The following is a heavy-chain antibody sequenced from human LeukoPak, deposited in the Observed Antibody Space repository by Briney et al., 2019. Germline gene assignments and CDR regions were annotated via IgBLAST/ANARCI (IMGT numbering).Heavy chain of an antibody. CDR2: ISYDGSNK. D-gene: IGHD1-26*01. V-gene: IGHV3-30*03. CDR1: GFTFSSYG. Sequence: GGSLRLSCAASGFTFSSYGMHWVRQAPGKGLEWVAVISYDGSNKYYADSVKGRFTISRDNSKNTLYLQMNSLRAEDTAIYYCAGDRKSGNFLGEFDHWGQGTLVTVSS. CDR3: AGDRKSGNFLGEFDH. J-gene: IGHJ5*02.